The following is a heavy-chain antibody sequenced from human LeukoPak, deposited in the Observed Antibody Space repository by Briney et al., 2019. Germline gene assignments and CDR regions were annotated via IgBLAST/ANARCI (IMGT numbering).Heavy chain of an antibody. CDR2: ISGSGGRT. CDR3: AKDGDYYDSSGYN. J-gene: IGHJ4*02. V-gene: IGHV3-23*01. CDR1: GFTFSSYA. Sequence: GGSLTLSCAASGFTFSSYAMRWVRQAPGKGLEWVSAISGSGGRTYYGDSVKGRFTISRDNSQNTLYQQMNSLRAQPTAVYYCAKDGDYYDSSGYNWGRGPLVPVSS. D-gene: IGHD3-22*01.